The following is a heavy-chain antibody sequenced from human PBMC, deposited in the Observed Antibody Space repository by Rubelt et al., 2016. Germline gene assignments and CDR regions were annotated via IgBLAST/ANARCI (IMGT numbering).Heavy chain of an antibody. CDR3: ARCRRAGGAVAGTWDY. Sequence: QVQLVQSGAEVKKPGASVKVSCKASGYTFTSYGISWVRQAPGQGLEWMGWISAYNGNTNYAQKLQGRVTMTTDTSTSTGDRGLRSLRSEDTAVYYCARCRRAGGAVAGTWDYWGQGTLVTVSS. CDR1: GYTFTSYG. V-gene: IGHV1-18*01. D-gene: IGHD6-19*01. CDR2: ISAYNGNT. J-gene: IGHJ4*02.